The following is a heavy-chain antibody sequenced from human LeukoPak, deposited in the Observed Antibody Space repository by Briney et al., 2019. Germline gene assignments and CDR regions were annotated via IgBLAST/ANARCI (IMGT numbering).Heavy chain of an antibody. CDR2: IHYSGNT. Sequence: SETLSLTCTVSGDSISSGDFFWRWIRQPPGKGLEWIGYIHYSGNTYYNPSLESQVTISINPSRSQFSLKLTSVTAADTGVYFCSRVSGRLYYGMDVWGQGTTVTVSS. V-gene: IGHV4-30-4*01. CDR1: GDSISSGDFF. J-gene: IGHJ6*02. CDR3: SRVSGRLYYGMDV. D-gene: IGHD3-10*01.